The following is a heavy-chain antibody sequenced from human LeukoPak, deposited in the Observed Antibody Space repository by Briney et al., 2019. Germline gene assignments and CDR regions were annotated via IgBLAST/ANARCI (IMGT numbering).Heavy chain of an antibody. J-gene: IGHJ4*02. V-gene: IGHV1-2*02. D-gene: IGHD6-19*01. CDR1: GYTFTGYY. CDR3: ASIAVAGTGPPQPDY. Sequence: ASVTVSCKASGYTFTGYYMHWVRQAPGQGLEWMGWINPNSGGTNYAQKFQGRVTMTRDTSISTAYMELSRLRSDDTAVYYCASIAVAGTGPPQPDYWGQGTLVTVSS. CDR2: INPNSGGT.